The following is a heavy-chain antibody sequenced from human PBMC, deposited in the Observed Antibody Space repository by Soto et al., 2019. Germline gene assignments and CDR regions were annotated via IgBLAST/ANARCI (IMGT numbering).Heavy chain of an antibody. J-gene: IGHJ6*01. CDR3: AKRQQLVRYYYGLDV. CDR2: LYGGDNP. D-gene: IGHD6-13*01. Sequence: EVQLVESGGGLIQPGGSLRLSCAASGLSVSNNYMNWVRQAPGKGLEWVSALYGGDNPEYADSVKGRFTISRDNSRNTLFLQMNNLRADDTAVYYCAKRQQLVRYYYGLDVW. CDR1: GLSVSNNY. V-gene: IGHV3-53*01.